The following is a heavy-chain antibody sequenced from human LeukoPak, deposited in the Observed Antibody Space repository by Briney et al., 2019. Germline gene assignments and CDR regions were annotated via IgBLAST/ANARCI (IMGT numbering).Heavy chain of an antibody. CDR1: GYTFTCYY. CDR3: ATYSAAGRTYYFDY. CDR2: INPNSGGT. Sequence: ASVKVSCKASGYTFTCYYMHWVRQAPGQGLEWMGWINPNSGGTNYAQKFQGRVTMTRDTSISTAYMELSRLRSDDTAVYYCATYSAAGRTYYFDYWGQGALVTVSS. V-gene: IGHV1-2*02. J-gene: IGHJ4*02. D-gene: IGHD6-13*01.